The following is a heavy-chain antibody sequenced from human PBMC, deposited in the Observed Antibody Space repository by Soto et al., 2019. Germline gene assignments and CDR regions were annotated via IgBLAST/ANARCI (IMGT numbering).Heavy chain of an antibody. V-gene: IGHV3-73*01. CDR1: GFTFSGSA. Sequence: EVQLVESGGGLVQPGGSLKLSCAASGFTFSGSAMHWVRQASGKGLEWVGRIRSKANRYATAYAASVRGRFTISRDDSKNTTSRQMNSLKTEDTAVYYCTSSPYCSGGSCYQYYFDYWGQGTLVTVSS. D-gene: IGHD2-15*01. J-gene: IGHJ4*02. CDR3: TSSPYCSGGSCYQYYFDY. CDR2: IRSKANRYAT.